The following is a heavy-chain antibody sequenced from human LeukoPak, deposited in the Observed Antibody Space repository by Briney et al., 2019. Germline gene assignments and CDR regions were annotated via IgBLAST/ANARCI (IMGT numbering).Heavy chain of an antibody. CDR2: IYYSGST. V-gene: IGHV4-59*01. Sequence: SETLSLTCTVSGGSIRNYYWSWIRQPPGKGLDFIGYIYYSGSTNYNPSLKSQVTISVDTSKNQVSLKLNSVTAADTAVYYCARSMGGSYYDFWRYGMDVWGQGTTVTVSS. D-gene: IGHD3-3*01. J-gene: IGHJ6*02. CDR3: ARSMGGSYYDFWRYGMDV. CDR1: GGSIRNYY.